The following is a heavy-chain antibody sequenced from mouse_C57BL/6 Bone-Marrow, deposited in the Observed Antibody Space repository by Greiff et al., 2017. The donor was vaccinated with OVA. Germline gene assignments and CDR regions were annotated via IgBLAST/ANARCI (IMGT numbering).Heavy chain of an antibody. CDR2: INPNYGTT. D-gene: IGHD2-5*01. CDR1: GYSFTDYN. Sequence: EVKLVESGPELVKPGASVKISCKASGYSFTDYNMNWVKQSNGKSLEWIGVINPNYGTTSYNQKFKGKATLTVDQSSSTAYMQLNSLTSEDSAVYYCARKLYSNYVTWFAYWGQGTLVTVSA. J-gene: IGHJ3*01. CDR3: ARKLYSNYVTWFAY. V-gene: IGHV1-39*01.